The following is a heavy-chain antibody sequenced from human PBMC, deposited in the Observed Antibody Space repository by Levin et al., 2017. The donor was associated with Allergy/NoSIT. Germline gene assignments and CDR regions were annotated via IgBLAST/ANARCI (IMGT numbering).Heavy chain of an antibody. Sequence: TSETLSLTCTVSGGSIISSSSYYWGWIRQPPGKGLEWIGSIYYSGTTNYNPSLKSRVTISVDTSKNQFSLKLNSVTAADTAVYYCAVKDYYGTNWFDPWGQGTLVTVSS. CDR2: IYYSGTT. J-gene: IGHJ5*02. CDR3: AVKDYYGTNWFDP. D-gene: IGHD3-10*01. CDR1: GGSIISSSSYY. V-gene: IGHV4-39*07.